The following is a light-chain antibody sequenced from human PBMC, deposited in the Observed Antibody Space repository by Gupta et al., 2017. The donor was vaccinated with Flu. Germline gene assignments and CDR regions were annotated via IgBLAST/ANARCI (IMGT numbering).Light chain of an antibody. V-gene: IGKV3-20*01. J-gene: IGKJ2*01. CDR1: QSVSNNY. Sequence: NVLTQSPGTLSLSPGERVTLSCRASQSVSNNYLAWYQQKLGQPPRLLIYGASNRATGIPDRFSGSGSGTDFTLTISRLEPEDFVVYYCQQFGSSPYTFGQGSKLEIK. CDR2: GAS. CDR3: QQFGSSPYT.